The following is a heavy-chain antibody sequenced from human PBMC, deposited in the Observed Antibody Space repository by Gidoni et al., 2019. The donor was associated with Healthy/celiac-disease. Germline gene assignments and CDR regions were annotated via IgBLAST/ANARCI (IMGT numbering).Heavy chain of an antibody. J-gene: IGHJ6*02. CDR2: IIPILGIA. Sequence: QVQLVQSGAEVKKPGSSVKVSCKASGCTFSSYTISWVRQAPGQGLEWMGRIIPILGIANYAQKFQGRVTITADKSTSTAYMELSSLRSEDTAVYYCARDESYYGMDVWGQGTTVTVSS. CDR1: GCTFSSYT. V-gene: IGHV1-69*08. CDR3: ARDESYYGMDV.